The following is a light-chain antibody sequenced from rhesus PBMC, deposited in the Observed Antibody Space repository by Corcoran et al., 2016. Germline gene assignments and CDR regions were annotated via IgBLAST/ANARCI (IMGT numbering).Light chain of an antibody. Sequence: EIVLTQSPATLALSPGGRAILSCRASQSVSRNLAWYQQHPGQAPNLLFFESSNRAIRIPDMFSGSRTGTDFTFTISSREPEESAVYYCQQYSDWQRYSDWPLTVGGGTKVEIK. V-gene: IGKV3-42*03. CDR1: QSVSRN. J-gene: IGKJ4*01. CDR3: QQYSDWQRYSDWPLT. CDR2: ESS.